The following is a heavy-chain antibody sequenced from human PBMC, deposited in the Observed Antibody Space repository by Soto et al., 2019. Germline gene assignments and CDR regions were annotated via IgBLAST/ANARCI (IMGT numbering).Heavy chain of an antibody. D-gene: IGHD1-1*01. Sequence: QVQLVESGGGLVKPGGSLRLSCAASGFTFSGYYMSWIRQAPGTGLEWVSYIGHSGTTIYYADSVKGRFTISRDNAKNSLYLQMNSLRAEDTAVYYCARDDRTGTAVLHYWGQGTLVTVSS. CDR1: GFTFSGYY. CDR3: ARDDRTGTAVLHY. V-gene: IGHV3-11*01. J-gene: IGHJ4*03. CDR2: IGHSGTTI.